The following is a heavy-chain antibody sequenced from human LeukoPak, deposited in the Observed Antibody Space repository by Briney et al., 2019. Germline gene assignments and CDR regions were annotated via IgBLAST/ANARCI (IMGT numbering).Heavy chain of an antibody. CDR2: ISGDGSST. CDR3: ARGGWGTAIDY. V-gene: IGHV3-74*01. D-gene: IGHD1-7*01. Sequence: PGGSLRLSCAASGFTFSSYWMHWVRQAPGKGLVWVSYISGDGSSTTYADSVKGRFTISRDNAKNTLDLQMNSLRAEGTAVYYCARGGWGTAIDYWAQGTLVTVSP. CDR1: GFTFSSYW. J-gene: IGHJ4*02.